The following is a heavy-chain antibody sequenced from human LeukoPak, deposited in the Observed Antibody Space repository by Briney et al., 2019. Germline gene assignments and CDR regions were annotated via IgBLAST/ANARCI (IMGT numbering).Heavy chain of an antibody. CDR2: IKQDGYEK. CDR1: GFTFSGYW. D-gene: IGHD1-26*01. J-gene: IGHJ4*02. CDR3: ARDKIVGPTTLDY. Sequence: QTGGSLRLSCAASGFTFSGYWMSWVRQTPEKGLEWVANIKQDGYEKYYVDSVKGRFTISRDNAKNSLYLQMNSLRADDTAIYYCARDKIVGPTTLDYWGQGILVTVSS. V-gene: IGHV3-7*01.